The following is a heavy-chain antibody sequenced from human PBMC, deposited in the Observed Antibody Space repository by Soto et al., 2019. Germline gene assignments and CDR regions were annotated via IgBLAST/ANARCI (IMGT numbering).Heavy chain of an antibody. D-gene: IGHD3-22*01. CDR2: ISSSSSPI. Sequence: GGSLRLSCAASGFTFSSYSMNWVRQAPGKGLEWVSYISSSSSPIYYADSVKGRFTISRDNAKNSVYLQMNSLRDEDTAVYYCARDVRHYYDSGGYYYPDYWGQGTLVTVSS. V-gene: IGHV3-48*02. CDR3: ARDVRHYYDSGGYYYPDY. CDR1: GFTFSSYS. J-gene: IGHJ4*02.